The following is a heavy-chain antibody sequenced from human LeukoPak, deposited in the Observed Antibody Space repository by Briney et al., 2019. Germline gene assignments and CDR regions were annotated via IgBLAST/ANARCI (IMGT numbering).Heavy chain of an antibody. D-gene: IGHD1-26*01. CDR3: ARDKVVGATHFDY. CDR1: GFTFSSYS. V-gene: IGHV3-7*01. J-gene: IGHJ4*02. CDR2: LNQDGSEK. Sequence: PGGSLRLSCAASGFTFSSYSMNWVRQAPGKGLEWVANLNQDGSEKYYVDSVKGRFTISRDNAKNSVYLQMNSLRAEDTAVYYCARDKVVGATHFDYWGQGTLVTVSS.